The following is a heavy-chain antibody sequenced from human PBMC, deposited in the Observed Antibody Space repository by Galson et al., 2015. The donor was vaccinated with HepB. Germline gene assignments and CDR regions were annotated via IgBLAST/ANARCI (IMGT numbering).Heavy chain of an antibody. Sequence: PALVKPTQTLTLTCTFSGFSLSTSGVGVGWIRQPPGKALEWLALIYWDDDKRYSPSLKSRLTITKDTSKNQVVLTMTNMDPVDTATYYCAHYGYSSSSDPFDYWGQGTLVTVSS. CDR2: IYWDDDK. CDR1: GFSLSTSGVG. V-gene: IGHV2-5*02. CDR3: AHYGYSSSSDPFDY. J-gene: IGHJ4*02. D-gene: IGHD6-13*01.